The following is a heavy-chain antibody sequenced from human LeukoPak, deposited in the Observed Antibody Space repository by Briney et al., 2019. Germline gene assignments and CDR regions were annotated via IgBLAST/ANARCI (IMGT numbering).Heavy chain of an antibody. D-gene: IGHD1-26*01. CDR1: GFSFSTYT. CDR2: ILFDGDNA. CDR3: CPIGAGATTHYDY. J-gene: IGHJ4*02. Sequence: GGSLRLSCATSGFSFSTYTLRCVRHALGEGLEWVAVILFDGDNAYYADSVKGRVTTSTDNFKNTVHLLMNSMRIADTAKEYCCPIGAGATTHYDYWGQGTLVTAST. V-gene: IGHV3-30-3*01.